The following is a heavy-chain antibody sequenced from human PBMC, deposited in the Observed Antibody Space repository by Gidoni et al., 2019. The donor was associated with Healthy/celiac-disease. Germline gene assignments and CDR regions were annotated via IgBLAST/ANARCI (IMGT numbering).Heavy chain of an antibody. CDR2: INHSGST. CDR3: ARGRLRDFDWLLRNKNWFDP. CDR1: GGSFSGYY. J-gene: IGHJ5*02. D-gene: IGHD3-9*01. Sequence: QVQLQQWCAGLLTPSETLSLTCAVYGGSFSGYYCSWIRQPPGKGLEWIGEINHSGSTNYNPSLKRRVTISVETSKNQFSRKLSSVTAADTAVYYCARGRLRDFDWLLRNKNWFDPWGQGTLVTVSS. V-gene: IGHV4-34*01.